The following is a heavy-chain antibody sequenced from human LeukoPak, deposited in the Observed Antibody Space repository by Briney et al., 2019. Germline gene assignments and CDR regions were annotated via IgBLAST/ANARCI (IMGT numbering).Heavy chain of an antibody. D-gene: IGHD6-19*01. Sequence: ASVKVSCKASGYTFTSYYINWVRQATGQGLEWMGWMNPNSGNTGYAQKFQGRVTMTRNTSISTAYMELSSLRSEDTAVYYCASTPVAGTLFYYYYGMDVWGQGTTVTVSS. CDR3: ASTPVAGTLFYYYYGMDV. CDR1: GYTFTSYY. V-gene: IGHV1-8*01. CDR2: MNPNSGNT. J-gene: IGHJ6*02.